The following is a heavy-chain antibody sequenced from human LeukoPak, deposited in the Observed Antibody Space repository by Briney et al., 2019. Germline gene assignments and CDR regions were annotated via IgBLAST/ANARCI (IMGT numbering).Heavy chain of an antibody. J-gene: IGHJ4*02. CDR1: GFTFDKAW. CDR3: AREFRGSNNFDY. CDR2: IRSYDSTI. V-gene: IGHV3-48*03. D-gene: IGHD3-10*01. Sequence: GGSLRLSCAASGFTFDKAWMNWVRQAPGKGLEWVSYIRSYDSTIYYADSVKGRFTISRDNAKNSLYLQMNSLRVEDTAVYYCAREFRGSNNFDYWGQGTLVTVSS.